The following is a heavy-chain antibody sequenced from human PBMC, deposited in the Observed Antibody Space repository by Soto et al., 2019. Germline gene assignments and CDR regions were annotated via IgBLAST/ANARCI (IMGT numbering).Heavy chain of an antibody. Sequence: SETLSLTCTVSGGSISSYYWSWIRQPPGKGLEWIGYIYYSGSTNYNPSLKSRVTISADTSKNQFSLKLSSVTAADTAVYYCARATTTSRLVSYDYYYLDVWGKGTTVTVSS. J-gene: IGHJ6*03. CDR3: ARATTTSRLVSYDYYYLDV. D-gene: IGHD3-16*01. CDR2: IYYSGST. CDR1: GGSISSYY. V-gene: IGHV4-59*01.